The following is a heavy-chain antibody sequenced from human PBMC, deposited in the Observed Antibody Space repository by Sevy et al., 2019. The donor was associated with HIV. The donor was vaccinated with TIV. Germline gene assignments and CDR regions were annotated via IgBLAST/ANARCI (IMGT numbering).Heavy chain of an antibody. D-gene: IGHD6-13*01. Sequence: SETLSLTCAVSGYSMTSGYFWGWIRQSRGKGLEWIGSLYHSGTTYYSPSLKSRVTLSVDTSKNQFSLKVRSVTAADTAVYYCARVDSSGWSDYWGQGTLVTVSS. CDR2: LYHSGTT. CDR3: ARVDSSGWSDY. CDR1: GYSMTSGYF. V-gene: IGHV4-38-2*01. J-gene: IGHJ4*02.